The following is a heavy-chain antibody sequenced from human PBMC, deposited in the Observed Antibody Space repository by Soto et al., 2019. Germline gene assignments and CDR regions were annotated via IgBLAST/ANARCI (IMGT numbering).Heavy chain of an antibody. Sequence: ASVKVSCKASGYIFNGYAMHWVRQAPGQRLEWMAWINGGNGNTRYSQKFQGRVTISRDTSANTVHMELSSLRSEDTAVYYCARAGTVFGLLGNYYGMDVSGQGTTVTVSS. CDR2: INGGNGNT. V-gene: IGHV1-3*01. J-gene: IGHJ6*02. CDR1: GYIFNGYA. D-gene: IGHD3-3*01. CDR3: ARAGTVFGLLGNYYGMDV.